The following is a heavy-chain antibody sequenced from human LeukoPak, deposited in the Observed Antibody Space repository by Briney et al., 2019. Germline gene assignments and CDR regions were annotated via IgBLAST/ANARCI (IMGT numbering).Heavy chain of an antibody. CDR3: AKGYYYDSSGYISGYYFDY. D-gene: IGHD3-22*01. V-gene: IGHV3-7*03. CDR2: INPDGRDT. CDR1: GFTFNRCW. J-gene: IGHJ4*02. Sequence: GGSLRLSCVVSGFTFNRCWMNWVRQAPGKGLEWVAHINPDGRDTYYVDSVKGRFTISRDNAQNSMYLQMNSLRAEDTAVYHCAKGYYYDSSGYISGYYFDYWGQGTLVTVSS.